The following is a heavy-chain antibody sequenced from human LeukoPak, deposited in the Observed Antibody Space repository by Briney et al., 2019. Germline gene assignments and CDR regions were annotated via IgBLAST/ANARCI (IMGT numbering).Heavy chain of an antibody. J-gene: IGHJ2*01. D-gene: IGHD6-13*01. CDR2: ISAYNGNT. CDR1: GYTFTSYG. CDR3: ARAKQGYLPFDWYFDL. Sequence: ASVKVSCKASGYTFTSYGISWVRQAPGQGLEWMGWISAYNGNTNYAQKLQGRVTMTTDTSTSTAYMELRSLRSDDTAVYYCARAKQGYLPFDWYFDLWGRGTLVTVSS. V-gene: IGHV1-18*01.